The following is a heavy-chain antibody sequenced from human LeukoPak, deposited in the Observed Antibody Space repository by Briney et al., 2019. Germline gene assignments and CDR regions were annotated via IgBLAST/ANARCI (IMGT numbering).Heavy chain of an antibody. D-gene: IGHD3-22*01. CDR2: IFYSGST. CDR1: GGSIGTYY. V-gene: IGHV4-59*01. Sequence: SETLSLTCTVSGGSIGTYYWTWIRQPPGKGLEWIGYIFYSGSTNYNPSLKSRVTMSVDTSKKQFSLKLSSVTAADTAVYYCARDRTMIHAFDIWGQGTMVTVSS. CDR3: ARDRTMIHAFDI. J-gene: IGHJ3*02.